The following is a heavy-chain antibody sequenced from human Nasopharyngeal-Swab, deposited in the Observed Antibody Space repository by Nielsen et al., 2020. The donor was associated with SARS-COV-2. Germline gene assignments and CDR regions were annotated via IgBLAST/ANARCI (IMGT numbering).Heavy chain of an antibody. Sequence: GGSLRLSCAASGFTFSNYDMHWVRQAPGKGLEWVAVISYDGTNKYYADSVKGRFTISRDNSKNTLYVQMNSLRVEDTAVYYCARALPTRTILHAFDIWGQGTMVTVSS. V-gene: IGHV3-30*03. CDR2: ISYDGTNK. CDR1: GFTFSNYD. J-gene: IGHJ3*02. D-gene: IGHD3-9*01. CDR3: ARALPTRTILHAFDI.